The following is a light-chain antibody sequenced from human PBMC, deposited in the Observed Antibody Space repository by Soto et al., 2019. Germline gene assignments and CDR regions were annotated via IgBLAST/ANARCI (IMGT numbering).Light chain of an antibody. J-gene: IGKJ4*01. Sequence: DIQMTQSPSSLSASVGARVTITCRASQTIITYLNWYQQKPGKAPNFLIYNTSNLQSGVPSRFSGSGSGTDFSLTISSLQPEDFATYYCQQSYRSPLNFGGGTKVES. CDR2: NTS. CDR1: QTIITY. V-gene: IGKV1-39*01. CDR3: QQSYRSPLN.